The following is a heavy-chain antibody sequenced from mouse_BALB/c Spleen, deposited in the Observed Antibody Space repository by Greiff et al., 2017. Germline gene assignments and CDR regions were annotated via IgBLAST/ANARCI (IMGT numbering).Heavy chain of an antibody. D-gene: IGHD2-4*01. Sequence: DVKLQESGPGLVKPSQSLSLTCSVTGYSITSGYYWNWIRQFPGNKLEWMGYISYDGSNNYNPSLKNRISITRDTSKNQFFLKLNSVTTEDTATYYCARDYMITTWFAYWGQGTLVTVSA. J-gene: IGHJ3*01. CDR2: ISYDGSN. CDR1: GYSITSGYY. CDR3: ARDYMITTWFAY. V-gene: IGHV3-6*02.